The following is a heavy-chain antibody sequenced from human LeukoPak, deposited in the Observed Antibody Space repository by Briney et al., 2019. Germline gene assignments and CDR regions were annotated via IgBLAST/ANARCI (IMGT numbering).Heavy chain of an antibody. CDR1: GFTFSSYG. Sequence: GGSLRLSCAASGFTFSSYGMSWVRQAPGKGLEWVSAISGSGGSTYYADSVQGRFTISRDNSKNTLYLQMNSLRAEDTAVYYCAKGYYYDSSGYYSDDGDAFDIWGQGTMVTVSS. V-gene: IGHV3-23*01. D-gene: IGHD3-22*01. CDR2: ISGSGGST. J-gene: IGHJ3*02. CDR3: AKGYYYDSSGYYSDDGDAFDI.